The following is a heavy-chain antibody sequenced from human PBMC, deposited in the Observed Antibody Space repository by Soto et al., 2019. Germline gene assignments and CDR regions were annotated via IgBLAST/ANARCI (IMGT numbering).Heavy chain of an antibody. CDR2: TYYRSKWYN. J-gene: IGHJ3*02. D-gene: IGHD1-7*01. CDR1: GDSVSSNSAA. V-gene: IGHV6-1*01. CDR3: ARDQLKLRFAHDPFDI. Sequence: SQTLSLTCAISGDSVSSNSAAWNWIRQSPSRGLEWLGRTYYRSKWYNDYAVSVKSRITINPDTSKNQFSLQLNSVTPEDTAVFYCARDQLKLRFAHDPFDIWGQGKMVTVSS.